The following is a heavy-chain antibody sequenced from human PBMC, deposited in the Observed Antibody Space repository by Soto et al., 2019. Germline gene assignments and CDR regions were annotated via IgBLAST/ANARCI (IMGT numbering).Heavy chain of an antibody. V-gene: IGHV3-72*01. J-gene: IGHJ4*02. Sequence: GGSLRLSCAASGFTFSDHYMDWIRQAPGKGLEWVGRIRSKANSHTTEYAASVKGRFAISRDDSQSSLFLQLNSLTTEDSAVYYCARVLGSSWHQAFFDYWGQGTLVTVSS. D-gene: IGHD6-13*01. CDR2: IRSKANSHTT. CDR1: GFTFSDHY. CDR3: ARVLGSSWHQAFFDY.